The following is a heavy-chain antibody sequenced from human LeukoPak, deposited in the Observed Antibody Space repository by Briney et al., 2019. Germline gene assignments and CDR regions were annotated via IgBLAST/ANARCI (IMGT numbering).Heavy chain of an antibody. CDR1: GGSISSYY. D-gene: IGHD3-22*01. CDR2: IYPTGNT. J-gene: IGHJ6*03. CDR3: ARLKFYDSTGYSPGYYMDV. Sequence: SETLSLTCTVSGGSISSYYWSWIRQPAGKGPEWIGRIYPTGNTDYNPSLKTRVTMSTDLSKKQFSLRLRSVTAADTAVYYCARLKFYDSTGYSPGYYMDVWGKGTAVTVSS. V-gene: IGHV4-4*07.